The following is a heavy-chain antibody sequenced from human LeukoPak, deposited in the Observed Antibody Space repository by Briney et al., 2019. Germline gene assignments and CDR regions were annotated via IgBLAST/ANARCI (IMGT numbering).Heavy chain of an antibody. CDR2: IIPIFGTA. CDR1: GGSFSSYA. D-gene: IGHD1-26*01. CDR3: ARERRVVGANYYYYGMDV. Sequence: SVKVSCKASGGSFSSYAISWVRQAPGQGLEWMGGIIPIFGTANYAQKFQGRVTITADESTSTAYMELSSLRSEDTAVYYCARERRVVGANYYYYGMDVWGQGTTVTVSS. J-gene: IGHJ6*02. V-gene: IGHV1-69*13.